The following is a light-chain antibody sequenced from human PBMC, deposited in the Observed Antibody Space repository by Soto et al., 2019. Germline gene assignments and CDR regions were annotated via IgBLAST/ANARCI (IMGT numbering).Light chain of an antibody. J-gene: IGKJ1*01. Sequence: EIVLTQSPGALSLSPGERATLCCRASQSVSSRSLAWYQQKGGQAPRVLIYAASKRATGIPDRFSGGGSGTDFTLTISRLEPEDFAVYYCQHYSSSRWTFGQGTKVDIK. CDR2: AAS. CDR3: QHYSSSRWT. CDR1: QSVSSRS. V-gene: IGKV3-20*01.